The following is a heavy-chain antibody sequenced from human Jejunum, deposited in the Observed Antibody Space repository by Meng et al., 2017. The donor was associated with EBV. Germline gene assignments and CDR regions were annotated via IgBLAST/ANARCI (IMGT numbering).Heavy chain of an antibody. CDR2: IKRTTDGGTT. J-gene: IGHJ4*02. V-gene: IGHV3-15*01. CDR3: SDVGGDMI. D-gene: IGHD3-16*01. CDR1: GFTFTNSH. Sequence: VQVVGSGGGVVKPGESLRLSCAASGFTFTNSHMTWVRQAPGKGLEWVGRIKRTTDGGTTDYAAPVKGRFTISRDDSKNTLYLQMNSLKTEDTAVYYCSDVGGDMIWGQGILVTVSS.